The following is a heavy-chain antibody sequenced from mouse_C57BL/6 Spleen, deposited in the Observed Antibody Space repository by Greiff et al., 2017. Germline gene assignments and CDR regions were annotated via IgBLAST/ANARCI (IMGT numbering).Heavy chain of an antibody. CDR3: ARSGTTVVASFDY. D-gene: IGHD1-1*01. V-gene: IGHV1-52*01. Sequence: QVQLQQPGAELVRPGSSVKLSCKASGYTFTSYWMHWVKQRPIQGLEWIGNIDPSDSETHYNQKFKDKATLTVDKSSSTAYMQLSSLTSEDSAVYYCARSGTTVVASFDYWGQGTTLTVSS. CDR1: GYTFTSYW. CDR2: IDPSDSET. J-gene: IGHJ2*01.